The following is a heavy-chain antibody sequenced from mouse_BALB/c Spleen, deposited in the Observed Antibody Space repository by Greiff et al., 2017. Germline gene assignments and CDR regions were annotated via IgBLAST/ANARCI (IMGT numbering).Heavy chain of an antibody. Sequence: EVKLVESGGGLVKPGGSLKLSCAASGFTFSDYYMYWVRQTPEKRLEWVATISDGGSYTYYPDSVKGRFTISRDNAKNNLYLQMSSLKSEDTAMYYCASAYYGNYWFAYWGQGTLVTVSA. J-gene: IGHJ3*01. CDR2: ISDGGSYT. CDR1: GFTFSDYY. CDR3: ASAYYGNYWFAY. V-gene: IGHV5-4*02. D-gene: IGHD2-10*01.